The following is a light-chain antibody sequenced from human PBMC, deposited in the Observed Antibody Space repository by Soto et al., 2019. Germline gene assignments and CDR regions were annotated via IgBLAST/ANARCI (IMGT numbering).Light chain of an antibody. CDR1: SSNIGRNF. Sequence: QSALTQPPSASGSPGQSVAISCTGTSSNIGRNFVYWYQQLPGTAPKLLIYRKNLRPSGVPDRFSGSKSGTSASLAISGLRSEDEADYYCAAWDDSLSGFVFGTGTKVTVL. CDR2: RKN. CDR3: AAWDDSLSGFV. J-gene: IGLJ1*01. V-gene: IGLV1-47*01.